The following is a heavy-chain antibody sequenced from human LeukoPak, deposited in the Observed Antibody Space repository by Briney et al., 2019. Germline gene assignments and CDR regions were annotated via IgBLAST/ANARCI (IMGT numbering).Heavy chain of an antibody. CDR3: AKGPYCSGGSCDPYNWFDP. V-gene: IGHV3-23*01. CDR1: GFTFSSYA. CDR2: IVGIGGST. D-gene: IGHD2-15*01. Sequence: PGGSLRLSCAASGFTFSSYAMSWVRRPPGKGLEWVSAIVGIGGSTYYADSVKGRFTISRDNSKNTLYLQMNSLRAEDTAVYYCAKGPYCSGGSCDPYNWFDPWGQGTLVTVSS. J-gene: IGHJ5*02.